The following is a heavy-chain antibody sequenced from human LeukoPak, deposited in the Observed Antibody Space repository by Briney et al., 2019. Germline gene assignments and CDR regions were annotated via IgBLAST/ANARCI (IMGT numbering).Heavy chain of an antibody. J-gene: IGHJ4*02. V-gene: IGHV3-53*01. CDR3: ARGPYTSGWWRSYFDY. CDR1: GFTVSSNY. D-gene: IGHD6-19*01. Sequence: GGSLRLSCAASGFTVSSNYMSWVRQAPGKGLEWVSVIYSGDNTYYADPVKGRFTISRDNSKNTLYLQMNSLRAEDTAVYYCARGPYTSGWWRSYFDYWGQGTLVTVSS. CDR2: IYSGDNT.